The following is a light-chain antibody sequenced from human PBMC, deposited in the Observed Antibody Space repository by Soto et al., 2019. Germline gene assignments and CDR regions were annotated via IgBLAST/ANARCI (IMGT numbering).Light chain of an antibody. CDR1: QSIYNY. CDR3: KQGAANPWT. V-gene: IGKV1-39*01. J-gene: IGKJ1*01. CDR2: AAS. Sequence: DVPITGAPASLPASVGYIVTITGRASQSIYNYLNWYQQKPGKAPKLLIHAASSLHSGVPSTFSGSGSGTDCALTISSLQPEDFATYYCKQGAANPWTFAQGTKV.